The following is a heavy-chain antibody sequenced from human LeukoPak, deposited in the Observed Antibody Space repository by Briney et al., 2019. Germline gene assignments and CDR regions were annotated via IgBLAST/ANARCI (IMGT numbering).Heavy chain of an antibody. CDR3: AKGDTSGWYEYYFDY. J-gene: IGHJ4*02. CDR2: ISGSVGTS. CDR1: GFTFINYA. V-gene: IGHV3-23*01. Sequence: GGSLRLSCAASGFTFINYAMTWVRQAPGKGLEWVSAISGSVGTSYYADSVKGRFTISRDNSKNTLYLQMNSLRAEDTAVYYCAKGDTSGWYEYYFDYWGQGTLVTVSS. D-gene: IGHD6-19*01.